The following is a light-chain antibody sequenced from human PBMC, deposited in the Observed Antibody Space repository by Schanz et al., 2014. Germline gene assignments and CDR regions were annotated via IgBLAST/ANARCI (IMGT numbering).Light chain of an antibody. CDR1: QSVLYISNNKNY. CDR2: WAS. V-gene: IGKV4-1*01. Sequence: DIVMTQSPDSLAVSLGERATINCKSNQSVLYISNNKNYLAWYQQKPGQPPKLLIYWASTRESGVPDRFSGSGSGTDFTLTISNLQAEDVAVYYCQQYYSIPLTFGGGTKVEIK. J-gene: IGKJ4*01. CDR3: QQYYSIPLT.